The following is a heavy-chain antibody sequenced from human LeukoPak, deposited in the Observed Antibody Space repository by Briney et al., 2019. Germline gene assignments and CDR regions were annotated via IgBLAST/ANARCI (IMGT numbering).Heavy chain of an antibody. CDR3: ARGGDYYYYYYPMDV. CDR2: INGDGTST. J-gene: IGHJ6*02. D-gene: IGHD2-21*02. Sequence: GGSLRLSCAASGSTFSSYWMHWVRHAPGKGLVWVSRINGDGTSTSYADSVKGRFTISRDNAKNTLYLQMNSLRAEDTAVYYCARGGDYYYYYYPMDVWGQGTTVTVSS. V-gene: IGHV3-74*01. CDR1: GSTFSSYW.